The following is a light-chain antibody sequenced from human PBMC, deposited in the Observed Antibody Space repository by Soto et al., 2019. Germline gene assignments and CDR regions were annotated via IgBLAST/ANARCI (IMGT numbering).Light chain of an antibody. J-gene: IGLJ3*02. CDR1: SSDIGAYNY. CDR3: SSYTTINTVVV. V-gene: IGLV2-14*03. Sequence: QSVLTQPASVSGSPGQSITFSCTGTSSDIGAYNYVSWYQHHPGKAPKLLIYDVTDRPSGVSDRFSGSKPGTTASLTISGLQAEDEADYFCSSYTTINTVVVFGGGTKVTVL. CDR2: DVT.